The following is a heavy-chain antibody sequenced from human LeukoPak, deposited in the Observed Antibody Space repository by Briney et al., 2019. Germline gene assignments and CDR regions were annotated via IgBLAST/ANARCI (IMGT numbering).Heavy chain of an antibody. D-gene: IGHD3-22*01. V-gene: IGHV3-33*06. CDR2: IWYDGSDE. Sequence: PGRSLRLSCAASGFTFSSYGMHWVRQAPGKGLEWVAVIWYDGSDEYCADSVKGRFTISRDNSKNTLYLQMSSLRAEDTAVYYCAKDGNYDSSGYYFDYWGQGVLVTVSS. J-gene: IGHJ4*02. CDR1: GFTFSSYG. CDR3: AKDGNYDSSGYYFDY.